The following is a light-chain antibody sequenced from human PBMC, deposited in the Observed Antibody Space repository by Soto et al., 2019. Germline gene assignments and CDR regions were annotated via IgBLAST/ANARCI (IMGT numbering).Light chain of an antibody. J-gene: IGLJ1*01. Sequence: SVLTQPASVSGSPGQSVTISCTGTSSDVGAYKYVSWYQQHPGNAPKHMIYEVSNRPSGVSNRFSGSKSGITASLPISGLQADDEADYYCNSYAGDFIRFVFGTGTNVTVL. CDR3: NSYAGDFIRFV. CDR2: EVS. CDR1: SSDVGAYKY. V-gene: IGLV2-14*01.